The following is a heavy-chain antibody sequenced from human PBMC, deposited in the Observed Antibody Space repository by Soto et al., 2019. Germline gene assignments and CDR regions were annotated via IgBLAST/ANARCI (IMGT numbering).Heavy chain of an antibody. V-gene: IGHV3-64*01. CDR1: GFTLSGYA. Sequence: EVQLAESGGGLAQTGGSLRLSCAASGFTLSGYAMDWVRQAPGKGLEYVSGISSNGVCTYYANSVQGRFAISRDNSKNAVSLPMVSLKPEDMAVYYCARRARPDFYYMDVWGKGTTVTVSS. CDR3: ARRARPDFYYMDV. J-gene: IGHJ6*03. D-gene: IGHD6-6*01. CDR2: ISSNGVCT.